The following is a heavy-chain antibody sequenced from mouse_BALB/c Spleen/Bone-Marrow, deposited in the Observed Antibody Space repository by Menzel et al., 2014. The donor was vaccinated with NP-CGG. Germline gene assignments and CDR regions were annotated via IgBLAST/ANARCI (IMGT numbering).Heavy chain of an antibody. Sequence: VQLQQSAAELARPGASVKLSCKASGYIFTSYTIQWIKRRPGQGLEWIGYINPSIGYTEYNQKFEDKTTLTADTSSSTTYMQLSSLTSEDSAVYYCAREGTYYAYFDYWGQGTTLTVSS. V-gene: IGHV1-4*02. CDR2: INPSIGYT. CDR1: GYIFTSYT. D-gene: IGHD1-1*01. CDR3: AREGTYYAYFDY. J-gene: IGHJ2*01.